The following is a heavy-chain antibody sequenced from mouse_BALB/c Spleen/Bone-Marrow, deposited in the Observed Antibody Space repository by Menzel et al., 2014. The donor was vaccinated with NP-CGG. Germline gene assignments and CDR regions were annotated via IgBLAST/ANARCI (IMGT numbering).Heavy chain of an antibody. Sequence: EVKLQESGAELVQPGDSVKLSCSGSGFNIEDVYMYYLKQRPEQGLEWIGRIDPANGNSESAPKFRGKATITAGTSSNTTYLQLSSLTSEDTAVYYCATFSNGEPWFAYWGQGTLVTVSA. CDR2: IDPANGNS. CDR1: GFNIEDVY. J-gene: IGHJ3*01. CDR3: ATFSNGEPWFAY. V-gene: IGHV14-3*02. D-gene: IGHD2-5*01.